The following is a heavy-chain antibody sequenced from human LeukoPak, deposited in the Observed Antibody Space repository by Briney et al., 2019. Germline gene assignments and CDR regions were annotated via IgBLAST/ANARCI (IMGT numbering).Heavy chain of an antibody. J-gene: IGHJ5*02. CDR1: GFTFSSYD. V-gene: IGHV3-13*01. CDR3: ARGNIAAAVDIGGFDP. CDR2: IGTAGDT. D-gene: IGHD6-13*01. Sequence: GGSLRLSCAASGFTFSSYDMHWVRQATGKGLEWVSAIGTAGDTYYPGSVKGRFTISRENAKNSLYLQMNSLRAGDTAVYYCARGNIAAAVDIGGFDPWGQGTLVTVSS.